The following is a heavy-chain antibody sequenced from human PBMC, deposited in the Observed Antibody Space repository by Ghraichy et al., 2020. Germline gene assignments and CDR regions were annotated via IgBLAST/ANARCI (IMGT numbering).Heavy chain of an antibody. Sequence: ASVKVSCKASGYTFTSYDINWVRQATGQGLEWMGWMNPNSGNTGYAQKFQGRVTMTRNTSISTAYMELSSLRSEDTAVYYCARSTGYCSSTSCYVYYYYGMDVWGQGTTVTVSS. V-gene: IGHV1-8*01. CDR3: ARSTGYCSSTSCYVYYYYGMDV. CDR1: GYTFTSYD. CDR2: MNPNSGNT. J-gene: IGHJ6*02. D-gene: IGHD2-2*01.